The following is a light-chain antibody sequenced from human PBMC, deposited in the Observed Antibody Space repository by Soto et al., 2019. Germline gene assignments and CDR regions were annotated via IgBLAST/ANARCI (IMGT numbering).Light chain of an antibody. Sequence: EIVLTQSPGTLSLSPWERATLSCRASQSVSSSYLAWYQQKPGQAPRLLIYGASSRATGIPDRFSGSGSGTEFALTISSLQSEDSAVYYCQQYYTWPITFGQGTRLEIK. CDR2: GAS. CDR1: QSVSSSY. CDR3: QQYYTWPIT. J-gene: IGKJ5*01. V-gene: IGKV3-20*01.